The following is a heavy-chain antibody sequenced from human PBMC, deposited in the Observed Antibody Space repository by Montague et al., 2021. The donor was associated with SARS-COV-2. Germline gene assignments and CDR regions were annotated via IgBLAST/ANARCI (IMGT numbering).Heavy chain of an antibody. D-gene: IGHD3-3*01. Sequence: SLRLSCAASGFTFRSHWMHWVRQVPEKGLVWVLRIDNDGSSTNYVDSVKGRFTISRDNAKNTLDLQMHSLRVEDTAVYFCARGVGITIFGDLSLEGDYYYSKDVWGQGTAVTVSS. CDR3: ARGVGITIFGDLSLEGDYYYSKDV. J-gene: IGHJ6*02. V-gene: IGHV3-74*01. CDR1: GFTFRSHW. CDR2: IDNDGSST.